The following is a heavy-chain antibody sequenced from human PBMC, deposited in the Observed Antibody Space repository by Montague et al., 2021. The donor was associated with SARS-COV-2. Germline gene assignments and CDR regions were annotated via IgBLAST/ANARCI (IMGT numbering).Heavy chain of an antibody. J-gene: IGHJ6*02. V-gene: IGHV4-38-2*02. CDR3: AREHWENYYDFWSGTNLASDYPYYGMDV. Sequence: SETLSLTCTVSGYSISDGYYWVWIRQPPGKGLEWIGNIFQSGTTYYNPSLERRSTMSVDTSKNQFSLKLSSVTAADTAVYYCAREHWENYYDFWSGTNLASDYPYYGMDVWGQGTTVTVPS. CDR2: IFQSGTT. CDR1: GYSISDGYY. D-gene: IGHD3-3*01.